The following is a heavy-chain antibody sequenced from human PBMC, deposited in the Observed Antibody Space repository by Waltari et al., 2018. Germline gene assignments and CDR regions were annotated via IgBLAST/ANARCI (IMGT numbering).Heavy chain of an antibody. D-gene: IGHD6-13*01. Sequence: QVQLQESGPGLVKPSQTLSLTCTVSGGSISSGRYYWSWIRQPAGKGLEWIGYIYTSGSTNYNPSLKSRVTISVDTSKNQFSLKLSSVTAADTAVYYCARTAGIAAYFDYWGQGTLVTVSS. CDR2: IYTSGST. J-gene: IGHJ4*02. CDR3: ARTAGIAAYFDY. V-gene: IGHV4-61*09. CDR1: GGSISSGRYY.